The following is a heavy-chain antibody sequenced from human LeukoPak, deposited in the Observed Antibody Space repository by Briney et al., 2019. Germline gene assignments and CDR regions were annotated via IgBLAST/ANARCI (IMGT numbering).Heavy chain of an antibody. Sequence: ASVKVSCKGSGYTFTSYGISWVRQAPGQGLECMGWISAYNGNTNYAQKLQGRVTMTTDTSTSTAYMELRSLRSDDTAVYYYARDLGVGGSGSYYPYWGQGTLVTVSS. D-gene: IGHD3-10*01. CDR3: ARDLGVGGSGSYYPY. CDR1: GYTFTSYG. J-gene: IGHJ4*02. V-gene: IGHV1-18*01. CDR2: ISAYNGNT.